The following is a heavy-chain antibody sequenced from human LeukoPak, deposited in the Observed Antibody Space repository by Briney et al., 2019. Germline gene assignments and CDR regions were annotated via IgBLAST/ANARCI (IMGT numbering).Heavy chain of an antibody. J-gene: IGHJ4*02. Sequence: GASVKVSCKASGYTFTGYYMHWVRQAPGQGLEWMGWINPNSGGTNYAQKFQGRVTMTRDTSISTAYMELSRLRSDDTAVYYCARQYSSSWYGDYFDYWGQGTLVTVSS. CDR2: INPNSGGT. CDR1: GYTFTGYY. V-gene: IGHV1-2*02. D-gene: IGHD6-13*01. CDR3: ARQYSSSWYGDYFDY.